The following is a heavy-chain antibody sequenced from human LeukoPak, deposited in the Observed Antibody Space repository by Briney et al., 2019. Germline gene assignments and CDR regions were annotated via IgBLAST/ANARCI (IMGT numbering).Heavy chain of an antibody. J-gene: IGHJ3*02. CDR3: ARTGYYDFWSGHRAFDI. CDR1: GFTFSSYA. CDR2: IKQDGSEK. D-gene: IGHD3-3*01. V-gene: IGHV3-7*01. Sequence: PGGSLRLSCAASGFTFSSYAMSWVRQAPGKGLEWVANIKQDGSEKYYVDSVKGRFTISRDNAKNSLYLQMNSLRAEDTAVYYCARTGYYDFWSGHRAFDIWGQGTMVTVSS.